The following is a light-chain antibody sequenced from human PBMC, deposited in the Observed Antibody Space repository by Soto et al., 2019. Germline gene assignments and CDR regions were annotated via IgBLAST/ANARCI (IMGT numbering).Light chain of an antibody. CDR2: YDS. Sequence: SYELNQPPSVSVAPGKTARITCGGNNIGSKSVHWYQQRPGQAPVLVIYYDSDRPSGIPERFSGSNSGNPATLTISRVEAGDEADYYCQVWDSSSDLGVFGGGTKLTVL. CDR1: NIGSKS. CDR3: QVWDSSSDLGV. V-gene: IGLV3-21*04. J-gene: IGLJ2*01.